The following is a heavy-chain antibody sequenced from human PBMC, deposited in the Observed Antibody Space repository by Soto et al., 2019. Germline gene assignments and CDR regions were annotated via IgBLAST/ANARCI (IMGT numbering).Heavy chain of an antibody. CDR3: AKNLPRTGRFDY. Sequence: PXETLSLTCTVSGCSITSGGYSWSWIRQSPGQGLEWIGYIYQSGSAFYNPSLKSRVTISVDRSKNQFSLQMSSVTAADTAVYYCAKNLPRTGRFDYWGQGSLVTVSS. CDR1: GCSITSGGYS. V-gene: IGHV4-30-2*06. J-gene: IGHJ4*02. CDR2: IYQSGSA.